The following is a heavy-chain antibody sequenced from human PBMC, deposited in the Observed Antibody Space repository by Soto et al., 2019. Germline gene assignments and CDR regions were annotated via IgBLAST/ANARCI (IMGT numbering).Heavy chain of an antibody. Sequence: PGGSLRLACAASGFTFSSYAMSWVRQAPGKGLEWVSAISGSGGSTYYADSVKGRFTISRDNSKNTLYLQMNSLRAEDTAVYYCAKTTYYDILTGSWFDPWGQGTLVTVSS. J-gene: IGHJ5*02. V-gene: IGHV3-23*01. CDR2: ISGSGGST. D-gene: IGHD3-9*01. CDR3: AKTTYYDILTGSWFDP. CDR1: GFTFSSYA.